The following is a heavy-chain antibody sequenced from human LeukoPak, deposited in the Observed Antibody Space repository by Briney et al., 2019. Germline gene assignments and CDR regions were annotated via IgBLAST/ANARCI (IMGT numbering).Heavy chain of an antibody. D-gene: IGHD6-13*01. CDR1: GFTFSSYA. V-gene: IGHV3-23*01. CDR2: ISGSGGST. CDR3: AKVPLVAAAGGYYFDY. J-gene: IGHJ4*02. Sequence: GGSLRLSCAASGFTFSSYAMSWVRQALGKGLEWVSAISGSGGSTYYADSVKGRFTISRDNSKNTLYLQMNSLRAEDTAVYYCAKVPLVAAAGGYYFDYWGQGTLVTVSS.